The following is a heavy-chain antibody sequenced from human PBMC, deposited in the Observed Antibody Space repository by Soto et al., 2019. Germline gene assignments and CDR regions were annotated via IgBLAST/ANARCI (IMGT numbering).Heavy chain of an antibody. CDR2: INPSGGST. CDR1: GYTFTSYY. V-gene: IGHV1-46*03. D-gene: IGHD3-9*01. Sequence: ASAKVSCKASGYTFTSYYMHWVRQAPGQGLEWMGIINPSGGSTSYAQKFQGRVTMTRDTSTSTVYMELSSLRSEDTAVYYCAREGATDYDILTGSNWFDPWGQGTLVTVSS. CDR3: AREGATDYDILTGSNWFDP. J-gene: IGHJ5*02.